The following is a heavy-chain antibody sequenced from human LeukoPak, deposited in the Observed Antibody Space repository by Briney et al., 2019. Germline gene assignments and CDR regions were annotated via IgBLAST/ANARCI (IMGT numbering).Heavy chain of an antibody. J-gene: IGHJ4*02. D-gene: IGHD3-10*01. V-gene: IGHV1-69*04. CDR3: ARDPGGYYSGSGSFYFDY. CDR2: IIPILGIA. Sequence: ASVKVSCKASGGTFSSYAISWVRQAPGQGLEWMGRIIPILGIANYAQKFQGRVTITADKSTTTAYMELSSLRSEDTAVYYCARDPGGYYSGSGSFYFDYWGQGNLVTVSS. CDR1: GGTFSSYA.